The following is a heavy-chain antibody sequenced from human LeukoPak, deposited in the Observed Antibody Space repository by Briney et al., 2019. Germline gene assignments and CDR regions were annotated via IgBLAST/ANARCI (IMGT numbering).Heavy chain of an antibody. CDR1: GGSFSGYY. CDR2: INPSGST. V-gene: IGHV4-34*01. J-gene: IGHJ4*02. D-gene: IGHD6-13*01. Sequence: SETLSLTCAVYGGSFSGYYRSWIRQPPGKGLEWIGEINPSGSTNYNPSLKSRVTISVDTSKNQFSLKLSSVTAADTAVYYCARAGVVAAGFDYWGQGTLVTVSS. CDR3: ARAGVVAAGFDY.